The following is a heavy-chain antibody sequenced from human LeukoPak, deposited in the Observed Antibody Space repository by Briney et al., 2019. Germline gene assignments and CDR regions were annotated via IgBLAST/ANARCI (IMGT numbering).Heavy chain of an antibody. D-gene: IGHD5-12*01. Sequence: PSETLSLTCTVSGGSISSSSYYWGWIRQPPGKGLEWIGSIYYSGSTYYNPSLKSRVTISVDTSKNQFSLKLSSVTAADTAVYYCARATSSGYGVDYYYYGMDVWGQGTTVTVSS. CDR1: GGSISSSSYY. J-gene: IGHJ6*02. CDR3: ARATSSGYGVDYYYYGMDV. CDR2: IYYSGST. V-gene: IGHV4-39*07.